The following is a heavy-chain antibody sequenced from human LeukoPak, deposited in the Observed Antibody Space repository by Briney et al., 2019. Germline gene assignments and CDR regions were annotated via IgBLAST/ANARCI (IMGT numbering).Heavy chain of an antibody. V-gene: IGHV4-38-2*02. CDR1: GYSISSGYY. Sequence: SETLSLTCTVSGYSISSGYYWGWIRQPPGKGLEWIGSIYHSGYTYYNPSLKSRVTISVDTSKNQFSLKLTSVTAADTAVYYCARDPSSYYYDTRGYGLNDYWGLGTLVTVSS. J-gene: IGHJ4*02. CDR2: IYHSGYT. CDR3: ARDPSSYYYDTRGYGLNDY. D-gene: IGHD3-22*01.